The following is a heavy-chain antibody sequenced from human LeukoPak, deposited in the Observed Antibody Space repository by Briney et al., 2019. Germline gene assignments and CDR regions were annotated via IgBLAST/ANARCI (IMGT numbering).Heavy chain of an antibody. J-gene: IGHJ4*02. V-gene: IGHV3-30-3*01. CDR2: ISFDGNRK. CDR3: AGHNNRGSPQRGDY. D-gene: IGHD1-14*01. CDR1: GFTFGSYP. Sequence: PGRSLRLSCAASGFTFGSYPLHWVRQAPGKGLDWVAVISFDGNRKYYADSVKGRFTISRDNSKNTLYVQMNSLRAEDTDIYYCAGHNNRGSPQRGDYWGQGTLVTVSS.